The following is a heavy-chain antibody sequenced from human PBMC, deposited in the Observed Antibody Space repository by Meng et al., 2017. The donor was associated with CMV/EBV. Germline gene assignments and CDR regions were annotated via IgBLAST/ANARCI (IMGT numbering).Heavy chain of an antibody. CDR1: GFTFSDYY. CDR3: ARAGAFPIPVLRYFDSGEYYFDY. D-gene: IGHD3-9*01. J-gene: IGHJ4*02. CDR2: ISNSGRTI. Sequence: GGSLRLSCAASGFTFSDYYMSWIRQAPGKGLEWVSYISNSGRTIYYADSVKGRFTISRDNAKTSLYLQMNSLRVEDTAVYYCARAGAFPIPVLRYFDSGEYYFDYWGQGTLVTVSS. V-gene: IGHV3-11*01.